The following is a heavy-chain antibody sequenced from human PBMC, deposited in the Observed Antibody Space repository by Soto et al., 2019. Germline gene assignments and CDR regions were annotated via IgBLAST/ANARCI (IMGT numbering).Heavy chain of an antibody. CDR1: GTTFSTHG. Sequence: QVQLVQSGAEVRKPGSSVNVSCKASGTTFSTHGIHWVRQAPGQGLEWMGGFVPMFSSSNYAQKFQGRLTIVADESTNSAYMELSSLRADDSAIYYCARSGGTYYFDNWGQGTLVTVSS. CDR3: ARSGGTYYFDN. V-gene: IGHV1-69*01. D-gene: IGHD1-1*01. J-gene: IGHJ4*02. CDR2: FVPMFSSS.